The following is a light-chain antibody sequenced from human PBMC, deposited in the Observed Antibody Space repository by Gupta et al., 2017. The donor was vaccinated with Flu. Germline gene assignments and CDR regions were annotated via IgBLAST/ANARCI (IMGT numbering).Light chain of an antibody. CDR3: AAWDDSLNGYV. CDR1: SSNIGSNT. V-gene: IGLV1-44*01. Sequence: QSVLTQPPSASGNPGQRVPLSCYGSSSNIGSNTVTWYQQLPGTAPKLLIYSNNQRPSGVPDRFSGSKSGTSASLAISGLQSEDEADYYCAAWDDSLNGYVFGTGTKVTVL. CDR2: SNN. J-gene: IGLJ1*01.